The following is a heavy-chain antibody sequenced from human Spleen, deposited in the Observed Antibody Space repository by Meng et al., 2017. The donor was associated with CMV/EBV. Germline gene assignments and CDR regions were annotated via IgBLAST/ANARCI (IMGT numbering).Heavy chain of an antibody. Sequence: GGSLRLSCAASGFNFNIYYMSWIRQAPGKGLEWVSSISRGGRTVDYADSVKGRFTISRDNAKNSLDLQMNSLRLEDTALYYCARDQASTAPGIDYFGMDVWGQGTTVTVSS. CDR2: ISRGGRTV. CDR3: ARDQASTAPGIDYFGMDV. V-gene: IGHV3-11*01. J-gene: IGHJ6*02. D-gene: IGHD6-13*01. CDR1: GFNFNIYY.